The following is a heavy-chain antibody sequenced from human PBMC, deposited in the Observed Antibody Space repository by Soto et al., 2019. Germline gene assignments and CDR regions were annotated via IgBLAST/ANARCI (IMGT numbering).Heavy chain of an antibody. CDR3: ARDGSVVPAAMPRLPYFDY. D-gene: IGHD2-2*01. J-gene: IGHJ4*02. CDR1: GFTFSSYW. V-gene: IGHV3-74*01. Sequence: GGSLRLSCAASGFTFSSYWMHWVRQAPGKGLVWVSRINSDGSSTSYADSVKGRFTISRDNAKNTLYLQMNSLRAEDTAVYYCARDGSVVPAAMPRLPYFDYWGQGTLVTVSS. CDR2: INSDGSST.